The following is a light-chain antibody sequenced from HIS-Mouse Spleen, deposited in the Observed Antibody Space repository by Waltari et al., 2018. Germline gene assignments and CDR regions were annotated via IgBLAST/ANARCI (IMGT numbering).Light chain of an antibody. J-gene: IGLJ2*01. CDR3: YSAADNSGV. CDR2: KDS. CDR1: VLAKKY. V-gene: IGLV3-27*01. Sequence: SYDLTQPSSVSVSPGQTARITCSGDVLAKKYARWFQQKPGQAPVLVIYKDSERPSGIPGRFSGSSSGTTVTLTISGAQVEDEADYYCYSAADNSGVFGGGTKLTVL.